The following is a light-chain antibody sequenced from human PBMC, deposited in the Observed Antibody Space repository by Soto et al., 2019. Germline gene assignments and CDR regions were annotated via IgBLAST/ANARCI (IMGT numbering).Light chain of an antibody. CDR2: DVS. V-gene: IGLV2-11*01. Sequence: QSVLTQPRSVSGSPGQSVTISCTGTSSDVGGYNYVSWYQHHPGKAPNLMIYDVSKWPSGVPDRFSGSKSGNTASLTISGLQAEDEADYYCCSYAGNLDVVFGGGTKLTVL. CDR1: SSDVGGYNY. J-gene: IGLJ2*01. CDR3: CSYAGNLDVV.